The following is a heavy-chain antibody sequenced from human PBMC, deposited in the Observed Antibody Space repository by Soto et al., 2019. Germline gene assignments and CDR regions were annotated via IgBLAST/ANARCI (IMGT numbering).Heavy chain of an antibody. J-gene: IGHJ6*02. CDR1: GCSISSYC. Sequence: XETLYLRCTVAGCSISSYCWSWIRQPPGKGLEWIGYIYYSGSTNYNPSLKSRVTISVDTSKNQFSLKLSSVTAADTAVYYCARAHREYYYGMDVWGQGTTVTVSS. CDR2: IYYSGST. CDR3: ARAHREYYYGMDV. V-gene: IGHV4-59*01.